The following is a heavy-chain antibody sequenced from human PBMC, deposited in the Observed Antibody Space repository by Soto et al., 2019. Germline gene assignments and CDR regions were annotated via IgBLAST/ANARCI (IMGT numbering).Heavy chain of an antibody. J-gene: IGHJ6*02. CDR3: ARATAGPAAIREYYYYGMDV. V-gene: IGHV4-34*01. Sequence: SEKRPHTCGVSGGFPSAYCWSWCRQLPEKRQEWIGEINHSGRTNYNPSLKSRVTISVDTSKNQFSLKLSSVTAAETAVYYCARATAGPAAIREYYYYGMDVWGQGTTVT. CDR1: GGFPSAYC. CDR2: INHSGRT. D-gene: IGHD2-2*02.